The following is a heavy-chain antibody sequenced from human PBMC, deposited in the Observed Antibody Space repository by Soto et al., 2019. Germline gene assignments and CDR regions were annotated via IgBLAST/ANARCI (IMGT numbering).Heavy chain of an antibody. D-gene: IGHD2-15*01. Sequence: GSLRLSCTASGFTFGDYAMSWFRQAPGKGLEWVGFIRSKAYGGTTEYAASVKGRFTISRDDSKSIAYLQMNSLKTEDTAVYYCTRVEVVVVAATVYYYGMDVWGQGTTVTVSS. CDR3: TRVEVVVVAATVYYYGMDV. CDR1: GFTFGDYA. CDR2: IRSKAYGGTT. V-gene: IGHV3-49*03. J-gene: IGHJ6*02.